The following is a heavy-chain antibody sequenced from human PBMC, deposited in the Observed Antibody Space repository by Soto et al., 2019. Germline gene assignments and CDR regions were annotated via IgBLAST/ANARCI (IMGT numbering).Heavy chain of an antibody. CDR3: ARDSPLGYCSGGSCYSYYYYYMDV. Sequence: PSETLSLTCTVSGGSISSGGYYWSWIRQHPGKGLEWIGYIYYSGSTYYNPSLKSRVTISVDTSKNQFSLKLSSVTAADTAVYYCARDSPLGYCSGGSCYSYYYYYMDVWGKGTTVTVSS. D-gene: IGHD2-15*01. CDR1: GGSISSGGYY. V-gene: IGHV4-31*03. J-gene: IGHJ6*03. CDR2: IYYSGST.